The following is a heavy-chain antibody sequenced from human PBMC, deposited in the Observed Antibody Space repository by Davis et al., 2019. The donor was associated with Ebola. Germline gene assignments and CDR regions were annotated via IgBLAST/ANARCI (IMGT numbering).Heavy chain of an antibody. J-gene: IGHJ6*02. V-gene: IGHV1-18*04. D-gene: IGHD2-15*01. Sequence: AASVKVSCKASGYTFTSYGISWVRQAPGQGLEWMGWISAYNGNTNYAQKLQGRVTMTTDTSTSTAYMELRSLRSDDTAVYYCAGGILYYRVGVGMDVWGQGTTVTVSS. CDR2: ISAYNGNT. CDR3: AGGILYYRVGVGMDV. CDR1: GYTFTSYG.